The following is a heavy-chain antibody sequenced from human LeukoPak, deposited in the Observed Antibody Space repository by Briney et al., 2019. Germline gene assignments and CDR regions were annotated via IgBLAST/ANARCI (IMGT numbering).Heavy chain of an antibody. J-gene: IGHJ4*02. Sequence: PGGSLRLSCAAPGFTFSSYSMNWVRQAPGKGLEWVSSISSSSSYIYYADSVKGRFTISRDNAKNSLYLQMNSLRAEDTAVYYCARNYYDSSGYYLADYWGQGTLVTVSS. CDR2: ISSSSSYI. D-gene: IGHD3-22*01. V-gene: IGHV3-21*01. CDR1: GFTFSSYS. CDR3: ARNYYDSSGYYLADY.